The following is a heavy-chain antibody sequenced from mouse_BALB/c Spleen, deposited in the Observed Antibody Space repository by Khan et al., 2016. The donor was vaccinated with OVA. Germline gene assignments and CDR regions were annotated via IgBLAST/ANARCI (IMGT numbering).Heavy chain of an antibody. Sequence: VQLKQSGAELVRPGASVKLSCKTSGYTFTNYWINWVKQRPGQGLEWIGNIYPSDSYTNYNQKFKDKATLTVDNSSSTAYMQLTSPTSEDSAVYYCTRGDPGNFDYWGHGTTLTVSS. CDR3: TRGDPGNFDY. D-gene: IGHD2-13*01. CDR2: IYPSDSYT. CDR1: GYTFTNYW. V-gene: IGHV1-69*02. J-gene: IGHJ2*01.